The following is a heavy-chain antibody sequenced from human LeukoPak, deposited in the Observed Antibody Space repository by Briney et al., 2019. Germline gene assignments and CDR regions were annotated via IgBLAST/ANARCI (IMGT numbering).Heavy chain of an antibody. J-gene: IGHJ5*02. CDR3: ARDLVPQYYYDSSGYPVFDP. CDR2: ISAYNGNT. CDR1: VYTFTSYG. D-gene: IGHD3-22*01. V-gene: IGHV1-18*01. Sequence: ASVNVSCKASVYTFTSYGISWVRQAPGQGLEWMGWISAYNGNTNYAQKLQGRVTMTTDTSTSTAYMELRSLRSDDTAVYYCARDLVPQYYYDSSGYPVFDPWGQGTLVTVSS.